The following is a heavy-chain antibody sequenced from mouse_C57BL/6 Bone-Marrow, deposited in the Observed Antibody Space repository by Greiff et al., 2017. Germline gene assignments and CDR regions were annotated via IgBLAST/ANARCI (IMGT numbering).Heavy chain of an antibody. Sequence: QVQLQQSGAELARPGASVKLSCKASGYTYTSYGISWVKQRTGQGLEWIGEIYPRSGNTYYNEKFKGKANLTADKSSSTAYRELRSLTSEDSAVYFCARVGYYWFAYWGQGTLVTVSA. CDR1: GYTYTSYG. CDR3: ARVGYYWFAY. V-gene: IGHV1-81*01. D-gene: IGHD2-3*01. J-gene: IGHJ3*01. CDR2: IYPRSGNT.